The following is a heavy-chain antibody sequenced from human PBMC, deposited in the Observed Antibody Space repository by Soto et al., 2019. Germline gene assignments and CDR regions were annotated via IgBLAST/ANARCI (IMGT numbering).Heavy chain of an antibody. CDR1: GATFSNYA. CDR2: IIPVFGAR. CDR3: AREVVTAIPGYQYFDF. Sequence: QVQLVQSGAEVKKPRSSVKVSCKASGATFSNYAINWVRQAHGQGLEWMGGIIPVFGARNYAQKIQGRVTITADNSTSTVYMQLSGLKSEDTAVDYCAREVVTAIPGYQYFDFWGQGTLVTVSS. J-gene: IGHJ4*02. D-gene: IGHD2-21*02. V-gene: IGHV1-69*06.